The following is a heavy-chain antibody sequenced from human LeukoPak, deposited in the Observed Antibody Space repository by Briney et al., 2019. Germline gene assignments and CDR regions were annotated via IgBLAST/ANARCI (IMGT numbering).Heavy chain of an antibody. CDR2: IRYDGSNK. CDR1: GFTFSSYG. V-gene: IGHV3-30*02. Sequence: GGSLRLSCAASGFTFSSYGMHWVRQAPGKGLEWVAFIRYDGSNKYYADSVKGRFTISRDNSKNTLYLQMNSLRAEDTAVYYCAKDFARGSSSYFDYWGQGTLVTVSS. CDR3: AKDFARGSSSYFDY. J-gene: IGHJ4*02. D-gene: IGHD6-6*01.